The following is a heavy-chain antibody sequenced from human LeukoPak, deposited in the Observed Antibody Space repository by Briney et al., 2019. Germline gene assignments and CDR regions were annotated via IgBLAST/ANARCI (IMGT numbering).Heavy chain of an antibody. J-gene: IGHJ4*02. CDR2: ISYDGSNK. CDR3: AGVGSGSYSFDY. D-gene: IGHD3-10*01. CDR1: GFTFSSYG. V-gene: IGHV3-30*03. Sequence: GGSLRLSCAASGFTFSSYGMHWVRQAPGKGLEWVAVISYDGSNKYYADSVKGRFSISRDNSKNTLYLQMNSLRAEDTAVYYCAGVGSGSYSFDYWGQGTLVTVSS.